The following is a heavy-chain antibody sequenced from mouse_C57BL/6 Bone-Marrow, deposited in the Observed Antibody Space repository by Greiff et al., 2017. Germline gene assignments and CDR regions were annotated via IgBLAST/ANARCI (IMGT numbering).Heavy chain of an antibody. V-gene: IGHV1-81*01. CDR2: IYPRSGNT. J-gene: IGHJ1*03. CDR1: GYTFTSYG. Sequence: QVQLKQSGAELARPGASVKLSCKASGYTFTSYGISWVKQRTGQGLEWIGEIYPRSGNTYYNEKFKGKATLTADKSSSTAYMGLRSLTSEDSAVYFCARDDYYGSSYNYWYFDVWGTGTTVTVSS. D-gene: IGHD1-1*01. CDR3: ARDDYYGSSYNYWYFDV.